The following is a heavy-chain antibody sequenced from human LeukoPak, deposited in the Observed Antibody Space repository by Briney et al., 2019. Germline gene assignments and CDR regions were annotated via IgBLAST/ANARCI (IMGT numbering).Heavy chain of an antibody. V-gene: IGHV4-34*01. J-gene: IGHJ6*02. Sequence: PSETLSLTCAVYGGSFSGYYWSWIRQPPGKGLEWIGEINHSGSTNYNPSLKSRVTISVDTPKNQFSLKLSSVTAADTAVYYCARDHHYDFWSGYNHYYGMDVRGQGTTVTVSS. CDR3: ARDHHYDFWSGYNHYYGMDV. CDR1: GGSFSGYY. D-gene: IGHD3-3*01. CDR2: INHSGST.